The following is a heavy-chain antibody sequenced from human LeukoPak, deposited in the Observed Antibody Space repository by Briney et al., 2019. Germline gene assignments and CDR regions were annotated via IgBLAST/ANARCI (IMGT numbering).Heavy chain of an antibody. CDR1: GFTFSTYW. CDR2: IKQEGSAR. CDR3: AKDMWDGSGSYRGVDY. Sequence: GGSLRLSCAASGFTFSTYWMNWFRQTPGKGLEWVANIKQEGSARYYVDSVTGRFTISRDNAKNSLYLQMNSLRAEDTALYYCAKDMWDGSGSYRGVDYWGQGTLVTVSS. V-gene: IGHV3-7*03. D-gene: IGHD3-10*01. J-gene: IGHJ4*02.